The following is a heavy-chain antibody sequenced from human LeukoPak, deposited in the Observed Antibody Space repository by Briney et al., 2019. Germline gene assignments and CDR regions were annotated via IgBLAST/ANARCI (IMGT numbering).Heavy chain of an antibody. J-gene: IGHJ3*02. D-gene: IGHD3-22*01. CDR3: AKQQIYFDSSGYPHDSLDT. CDR1: GFTISNSW. Sequence: GGSLRLSCAASGFTISNSWMNWVRQAPGKGLEWLASIKRDASEKHYVDSVQGRFTISRDNAKNSVYLEMINLRAEDTAVYYCAKQQIYFDSSGYPHDSLDTWGQGTMVTVSS. V-gene: IGHV3-7*01. CDR2: IKRDASEK.